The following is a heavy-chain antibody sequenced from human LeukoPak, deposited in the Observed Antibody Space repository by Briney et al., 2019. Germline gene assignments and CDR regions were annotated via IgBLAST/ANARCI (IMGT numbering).Heavy chain of an antibody. CDR1: GFTFSSYA. J-gene: IGHJ3*02. CDR2: ISYDGSNK. CDR3: AREVVPAAGVPHDAFDI. D-gene: IGHD2-2*01. Sequence: GGSLRLSCAASGFTFSSYAMHWVRQAPGKGLEWVAVISYDGSNKYYADSVKGRFTISRDNSKNTLYLQMNSLRAEDTAVYYCAREVVPAAGVPHDAFDIWGQGTMVTVSS. V-gene: IGHV3-30*01.